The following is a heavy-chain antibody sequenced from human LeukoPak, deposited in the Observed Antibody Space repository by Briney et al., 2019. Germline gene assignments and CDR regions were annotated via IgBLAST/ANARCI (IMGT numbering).Heavy chain of an antibody. Sequence: GASVKVSCKASGYTFTSYGLSWARQAPGQGLEWMGWISTYNGNTNYAQKFQGRVTMTTDTSTSTGYMEMRSLRSDDTAVYYCARGGVSNSWYRTPDYWGQGTLVTVSS. CDR2: ISTYNGNT. J-gene: IGHJ4*02. CDR3: ARGGVSNSWYRTPDY. D-gene: IGHD6-13*01. V-gene: IGHV1-18*01. CDR1: GYTFTSYG.